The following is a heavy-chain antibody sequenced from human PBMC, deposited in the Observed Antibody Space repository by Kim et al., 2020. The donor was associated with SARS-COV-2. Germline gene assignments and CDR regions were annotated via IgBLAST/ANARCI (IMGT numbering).Heavy chain of an antibody. CDR2: ISSSSSYT. V-gene: IGHV3-11*06. Sequence: GGSLRLSCAASGFTFSDYYMSWIRQAPGKGLEWVSYISSSSSYTNYADSVKGRFTISRDNAKNSLYLQMNSLRAEDTAVYYCARGGNRGIQLWPNFDYWGQGTLVTVSS. D-gene: IGHD5-18*01. CDR1: GFTFSDYY. CDR3: ARGGNRGIQLWPNFDY. J-gene: IGHJ4*02.